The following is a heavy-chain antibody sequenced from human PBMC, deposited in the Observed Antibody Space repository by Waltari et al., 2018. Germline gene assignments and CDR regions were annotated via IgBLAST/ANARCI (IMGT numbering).Heavy chain of an antibody. CDR1: GFRVGDYI. D-gene: IGHD2-21*01. CDR2: INGDGDKA. CDR3: AKQLYCGDNCYGNYFDY. Sequence: ARLEESGGGSVQVGGSLRLSCRVSGFRVGDYIFLWLRQVPGKGLEWVALINGDGDKAFSADSVKGRFTISNDKRTNSLFLQMDSLRRDDTGFYFCAKQLYCGDNCYGNYFDYLGQGTLVTVSS. V-gene: IGHV3-43*01. J-gene: IGHJ4*02.